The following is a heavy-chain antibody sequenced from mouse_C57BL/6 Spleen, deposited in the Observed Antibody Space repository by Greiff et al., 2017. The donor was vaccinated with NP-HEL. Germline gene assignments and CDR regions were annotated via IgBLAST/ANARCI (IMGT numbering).Heavy chain of an antibody. Sequence: EVQRVESEGGLVQPGSSMKLSCTASGFTFSDYYMAWVRQVPEKGLEWVANINYDGSSTYYLDSLKSRFIISRDNAKNILYLQMSSLKSEDTATYYCARVTVVATFDYWGQGTTLTVSS. CDR1: GFTFSDYY. V-gene: IGHV5-16*01. D-gene: IGHD1-1*01. CDR3: ARVTVVATFDY. CDR2: INYDGSST. J-gene: IGHJ2*01.